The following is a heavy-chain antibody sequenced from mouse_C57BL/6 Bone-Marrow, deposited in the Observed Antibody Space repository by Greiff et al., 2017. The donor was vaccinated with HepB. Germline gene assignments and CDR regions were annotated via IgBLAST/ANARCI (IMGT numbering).Heavy chain of an antibody. CDR1: GYTFTSYW. CDR3: AIDSSMAGYFDV. V-gene: IGHV1-74*01. CDR2: IHPADGDT. Sequence: LQQPGAELVKPGASVKVSCKASGYTFTSYWMHWVKQRPGQGLEWIGRIHPADGDTNYNQKFKGKATLTVDKSSSTAYMQLSSLTAEDSAVYDCAIDSSMAGYFDVWGTGTTVTVSS. D-gene: IGHD2-10*02. J-gene: IGHJ1*03.